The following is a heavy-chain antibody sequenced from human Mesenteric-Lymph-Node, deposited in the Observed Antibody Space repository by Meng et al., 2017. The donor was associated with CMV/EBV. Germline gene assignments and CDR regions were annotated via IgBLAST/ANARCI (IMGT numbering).Heavy chain of an antibody. CDR3: ARALVLEWCLFDP. CDR2: ISGSGSTI. J-gene: IGHJ5*02. Sequence: GESLKISCAASGFTFSDYYMSWIRQAPGKGLEWVSYISGSGSTIYYADSVKGRFTISRDSAKNSLYLQMNSLRAEDTAVYYCARALVLEWCLFDPWGQGTLVTVSS. CDR1: GFTFSDYY. V-gene: IGHV3-11*01. D-gene: IGHD3-3*01.